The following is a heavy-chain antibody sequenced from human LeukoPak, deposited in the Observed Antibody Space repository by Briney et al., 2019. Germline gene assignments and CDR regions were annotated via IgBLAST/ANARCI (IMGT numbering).Heavy chain of an antibody. Sequence: GGSLRLSCAASGFTVSSNYMSWVRQAPGKGLEWVSYISSSGSTIYYADSVKGRFTISRDNAKNSLYLQMNSLRAEDTAVYYCARDFDPRQQLVPYFDYWGQGTLVTVSS. V-gene: IGHV3-11*01. J-gene: IGHJ4*02. CDR3: ARDFDPRQQLVPYFDY. D-gene: IGHD6-13*01. CDR1: GFTVSSNY. CDR2: ISSSGSTI.